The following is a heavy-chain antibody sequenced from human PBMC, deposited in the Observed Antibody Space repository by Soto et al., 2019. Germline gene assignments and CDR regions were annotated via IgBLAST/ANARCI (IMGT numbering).Heavy chain of an antibody. CDR2: IYPGDSDT. CDR1: GYTFTDYW. Sequence: GESLKISCKGSGYTFTDYWIGWVRQLPGKGLEWMGIIYPGDSDTRYSPSFQGHVTITVDKSTSTAYLQWNTLKASDTAMYYCARHISSFRYYYYAMDVWGQGTTVTVSS. CDR3: ARHISSFRYYYYAMDV. J-gene: IGHJ6*02. V-gene: IGHV5-51*01. D-gene: IGHD2-2*01.